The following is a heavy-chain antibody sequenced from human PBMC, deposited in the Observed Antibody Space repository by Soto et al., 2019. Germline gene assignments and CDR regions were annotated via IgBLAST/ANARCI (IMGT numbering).Heavy chain of an antibody. CDR2: IYPGDSDT. CDR1: GYTFTDYW. Sequence: GESLKISCKGSGYTFTDYWIGWVRQLPGKGLEWMGIIYPGDSDTRYSPSFQGHVTITVDKSTSTAYLQWNTLKASDTAMYYCARHISSFRYYYYAMDVWGQGTTVTVSS. CDR3: ARHISSFRYYYYAMDV. J-gene: IGHJ6*02. V-gene: IGHV5-51*01. D-gene: IGHD2-2*01.